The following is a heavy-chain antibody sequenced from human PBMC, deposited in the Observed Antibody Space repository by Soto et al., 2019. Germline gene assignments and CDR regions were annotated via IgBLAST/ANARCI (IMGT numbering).Heavy chain of an antibody. Sequence: QVQLQQWGAGLLKPSETLSLTCAVYGGSFSGYYWSWIRQPPGKGLEWIGEINHSGSTNYNPSLKILVTISVDPSTNQFARMLGSVSAADTAVYYCGSGGAVDGSPRSCDYCGKGTLVTVSS. CDR3: GSGGAVDGSPRSCDY. CDR2: INHSGST. D-gene: IGHD6-19*01. CDR1: GGSFSGYY. V-gene: IGHV4-34*01. J-gene: IGHJ4*02.